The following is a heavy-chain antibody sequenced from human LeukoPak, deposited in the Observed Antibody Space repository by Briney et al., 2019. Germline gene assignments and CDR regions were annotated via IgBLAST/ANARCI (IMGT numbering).Heavy chain of an antibody. Sequence: ASVKVSCKASGYTFTSYGISWVRQAPGQGLEWMGWISAYNGNTNYAQKLQGRVTMTTDTSTSTAHMELRSLRSDDTAVYYCARDPGFRLGIHFDYWGQGTLVTVSS. CDR3: ARDPGFRLGIHFDY. D-gene: IGHD7-27*01. V-gene: IGHV1-18*04. CDR2: ISAYNGNT. CDR1: GYTFTSYG. J-gene: IGHJ4*02.